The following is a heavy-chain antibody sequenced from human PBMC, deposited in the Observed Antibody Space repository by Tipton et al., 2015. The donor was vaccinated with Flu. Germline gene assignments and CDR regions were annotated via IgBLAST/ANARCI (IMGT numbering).Heavy chain of an antibody. CDR2: IHRAGSG. CDR1: GDSIGSRYF. Sequence: TLSLTCSVSGDSIGSRYFWAWIRQPPGKGLEWVGNIHRAGSGYYNFSLKSRVTMSVDTSKNQFSLRLSSVTAADTAVYYCARHTGDSVRGVIDYWGQGTLVTVSS. D-gene: IGHD3-10*02. J-gene: IGHJ4*02. V-gene: IGHV4-38-2*01. CDR3: ARHTGDSVRGVIDY.